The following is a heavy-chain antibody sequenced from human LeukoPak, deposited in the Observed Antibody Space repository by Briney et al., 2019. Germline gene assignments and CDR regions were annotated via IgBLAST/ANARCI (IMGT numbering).Heavy chain of an antibody. CDR3: ARGGYYGSGNDFRFDP. Sequence: KPSETLSLTCTVSGGSISSYYWSWIRQSPGKGLGCIGYIHYTGSTNYNPSLKSRVTISVETSKNQFSLKLKSVTAADTAVYYCARGGYYGSGNDFRFDPWGQGTLVTVSS. V-gene: IGHV4-59*01. CDR2: IHYTGST. CDR1: GGSISSYY. J-gene: IGHJ5*02. D-gene: IGHD3-10*01.